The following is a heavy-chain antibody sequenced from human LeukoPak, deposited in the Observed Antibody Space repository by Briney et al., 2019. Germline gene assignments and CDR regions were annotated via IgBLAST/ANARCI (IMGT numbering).Heavy chain of an antibody. CDR3: ARAPRKGSIAAAGAFDY. CDR2: IYYSGST. D-gene: IGHD6-13*01. V-gene: IGHV4-30-4*08. CDR1: GGSISSGDYY. Sequence: SETLSLTCTVSGGSISSGDYYWSWIRQPPGKGLEWIGYIYYSGSTNYNPSLKSRVTISVDTSKNQFSLKLSSVTAADTAVYYCARAPRKGSIAAAGAFDYWGQGTLVTVSS. J-gene: IGHJ4*02.